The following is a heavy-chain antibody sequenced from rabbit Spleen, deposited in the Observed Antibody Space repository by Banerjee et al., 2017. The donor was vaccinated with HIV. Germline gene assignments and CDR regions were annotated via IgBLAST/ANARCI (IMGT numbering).Heavy chain of an antibody. V-gene: IGHV1S40*01. CDR1: GFSFSFNSY. Sequence: QSLEESGGGLVQPGASLTLTCTASGFSFSFNSYMCWVRQAPGKGLEWIACINAVTGRPVYANWAKGRFTFSKTSSTTVTLQMTSLTAADTATYFCARGSATMTLVITGYYLSLWGQGTLVTVS. CDR2: INAVTGRP. J-gene: IGHJ4*01. CDR3: ARGSATMTLVITGYYLSL. D-gene: IGHD2-1*01.